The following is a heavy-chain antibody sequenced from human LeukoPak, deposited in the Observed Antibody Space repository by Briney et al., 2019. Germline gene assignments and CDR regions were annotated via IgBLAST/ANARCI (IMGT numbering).Heavy chain of an antibody. CDR1: GGSISSGGYS. Sequence: ASETLSLTCAVSGGSISSGGYSWSWIRQPPGKGLEWIGNIYHSGSTYYKPSLKSRVTISVDRSKNQFSLKLSSVTAADTAVYYCARVVGGWVTWFDPWGQGTLVTVSS. V-gene: IGHV4-30-2*01. CDR2: IYHSGST. J-gene: IGHJ5*02. D-gene: IGHD1-26*01. CDR3: ARVVGGWVTWFDP.